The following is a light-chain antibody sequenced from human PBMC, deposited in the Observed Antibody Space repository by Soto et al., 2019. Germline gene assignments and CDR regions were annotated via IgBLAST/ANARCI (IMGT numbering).Light chain of an antibody. CDR2: GAS. J-gene: IGKJ1*01. V-gene: IGKV3-20*01. CDR3: YQYGSSPPT. Sequence: EIVLTQSPCTLSLSPGERAILPCRASQTVNNNYLAWCQQKPGQAPRLLIYGASRRATGIPDRFSGSASGTDFTLTISGLEPEDVVVFYSYQYGSSPPTFGQGTKVDI. CDR1: QTVNNNY.